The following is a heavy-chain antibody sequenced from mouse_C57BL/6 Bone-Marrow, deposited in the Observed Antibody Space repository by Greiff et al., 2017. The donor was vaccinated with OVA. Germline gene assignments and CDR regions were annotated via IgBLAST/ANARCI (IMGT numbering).Heavy chain of an antibody. J-gene: IGHJ3*01. V-gene: IGHV1-59*01. D-gene: IGHD1-1*01. CDR1: GYTFTSYW. Sequence: QVQLQQPGAELVRPGTSVKLSCKASGYTFTSYWMHWVKQRPGQGLEWIGVIDPSDSYTNYNQKFKGKATLTVDTSSSTAYMQLSSLTSEDSAVYYCARKGIYYGSRWTLAYWGQGTLVTVSA. CDR3: ARKGIYYGSRWTLAY. CDR2: IDPSDSYT.